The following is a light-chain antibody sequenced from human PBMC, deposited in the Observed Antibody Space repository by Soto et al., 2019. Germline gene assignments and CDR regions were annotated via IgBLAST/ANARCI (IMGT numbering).Light chain of an antibody. J-gene: IGKJ1*01. CDR3: QQYGSSPVT. CDR2: GAS. CDR1: LSVSSSY. V-gene: IGKV3-20*01. Sequence: EVVLTQSPAALSLSPGERATLSCRASLSVSSSYLDWYLQKPGQAPRLLIYGASSRATGIPDRFSGSGSGTDFTLTISRLEPEDFAVYYCQQYGSSPVTFGQGTKVDIK.